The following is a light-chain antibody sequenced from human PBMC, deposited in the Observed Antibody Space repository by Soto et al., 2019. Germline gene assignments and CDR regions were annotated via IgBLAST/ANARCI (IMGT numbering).Light chain of an antibody. V-gene: IGKV1-39*01. Sequence: DIQLTQSPSSLSASVGDRVTITCRASQTIDTYVNWYQHKPGTAPKVLIYAATYLQNGVPSRFSGTGSGADFTLTISSLQPEDFATYYCQQYYSFPQTFGQGTKVDIK. CDR3: QQYYSFPQT. CDR1: QTIDTY. CDR2: AAT. J-gene: IGKJ1*01.